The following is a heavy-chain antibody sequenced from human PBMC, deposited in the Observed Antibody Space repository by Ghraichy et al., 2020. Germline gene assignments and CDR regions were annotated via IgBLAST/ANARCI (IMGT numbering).Heavy chain of an antibody. CDR3: ARTSRGWIQLQHGGNWFDP. CDR2: ISAYNGNT. V-gene: IGHV1-18*04. Sequence: ASVKVSCKASGYTFTSYGISWVRQAPGQGLEWMGWISAYNGNTNYAQKLQGRVTMTTDTSTSTAYMELRSLRSDDTAVYYCARTSRGWIQLQHGGNWFDPWGQGTVVTVSS. J-gene: IGHJ5*02. CDR1: GYTFTSYG. D-gene: IGHD5-18*01.